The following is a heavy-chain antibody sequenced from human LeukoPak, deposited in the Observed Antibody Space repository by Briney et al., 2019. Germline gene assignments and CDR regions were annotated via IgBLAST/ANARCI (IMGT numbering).Heavy chain of an antibody. J-gene: IGHJ4*02. CDR3: ARQNPAAAGQGLDY. D-gene: IGHD6-13*01. CDR1: GGXITSYY. CDR2: IYYTGST. V-gene: IGHV4-59*08. Sequence: PSETLSLTCTVSGGXITSYYCSWIRQPPGKGLEWIGCIYYTGSTKYSPSLESRVAISVDTSKNQFSLRLSSVTAADTAVYYCARQNPAAAGQGLDYWGQGTLVTVSS.